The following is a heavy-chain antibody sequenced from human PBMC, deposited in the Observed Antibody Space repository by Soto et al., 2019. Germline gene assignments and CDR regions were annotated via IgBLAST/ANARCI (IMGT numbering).Heavy chain of an antibody. D-gene: IGHD2-21*02. CDR1: GGTFSSYT. CDR3: AGRGGDWSQDY. V-gene: IGHV1-69*02. CDR2: IIPILGIA. Sequence: QVQLVQSGAEVKKPGSSVKVSCKASGGTFSSYTISWVRQAPGQGLEWMGRIIPILGIANYAQKFQGRVTITADKSTSTAYMELSSLRYEDTAVYYCAGRGGDWSQDYWGQGTLVTVSS. J-gene: IGHJ4*02.